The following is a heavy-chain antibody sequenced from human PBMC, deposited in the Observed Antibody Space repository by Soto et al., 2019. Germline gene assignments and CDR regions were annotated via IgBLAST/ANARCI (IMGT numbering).Heavy chain of an antibody. D-gene: IGHD3-22*01. Sequence: QVQLVESGGGVVQPGKSLRLSCAASGFTFSNFGMHWVRQAPGKGLEWVAVISHDETIKYYADSVKGRFTISRDNSNNTLYLQMNSLRADDTAVYYCAKGFSPSSVIVVVITHLDYWGQGTLLAVSS. V-gene: IGHV3-30*18. CDR1: GFTFSNFG. CDR2: ISHDETIK. CDR3: AKGFSPSSVIVVVITHLDY. J-gene: IGHJ4*02.